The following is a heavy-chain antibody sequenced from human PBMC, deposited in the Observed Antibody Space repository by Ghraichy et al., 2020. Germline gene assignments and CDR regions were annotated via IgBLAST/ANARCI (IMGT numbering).Heavy chain of an antibody. Sequence: GGSLRLSCEASGFMFSSVVMSWVRQAPGKGLEWVSSISGRAGSTYNADSVKGRFTISRDNSKNTLFLQMNSLRAEDTAVYFCARVGVFSYYYNAMDVWGQGTTVTVSS. V-gene: IGHV3-23*01. CDR3: ARVGVFSYYYNAMDV. J-gene: IGHJ6*02. CDR1: GFMFSSVV. D-gene: IGHD2-8*01. CDR2: ISGRAGST.